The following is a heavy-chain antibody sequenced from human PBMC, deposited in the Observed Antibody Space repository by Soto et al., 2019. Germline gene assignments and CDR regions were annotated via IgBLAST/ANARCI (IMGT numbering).Heavy chain of an antibody. CDR1: GFTFSHYG. CDR3: AKLPWGFNYYDRSEYRATDNDAFDI. V-gene: IGHV3-30*18. CDR2: ISYDGGIK. D-gene: IGHD3-22*01. Sequence: QMQLVESGGGVVQPGTSLRVSCAASGFTFSHYGIHWVRQAPGKGLEWVAVISYDGGIKLYADSVRDRFAISRDNSKDTLYLQMNPLGPDDTAVYYCAKLPWGFNYYDRSEYRATDNDAFDIWGQGTMVTVSS. J-gene: IGHJ3*02.